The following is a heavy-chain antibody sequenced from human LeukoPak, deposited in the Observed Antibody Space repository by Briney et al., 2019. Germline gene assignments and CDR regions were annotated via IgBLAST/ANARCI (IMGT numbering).Heavy chain of an antibody. J-gene: IGHJ6*02. D-gene: IGHD3-16*01. CDR1: GFAFRSYV. V-gene: IGHV3-23*01. CDR2: IAAAGGGG. Sequence: GGSLRLSCAASGFAFRSYVMSWVRQAPGKGLEWVSAIAAAGGGGYYADSVKGRFTISRDNSKNTLYLQMNSLRAEDTAVYYCARIGGGWPLFYYYYGMDVWGQGTTVTVSS. CDR3: ARIGGGWPLFYYYYGMDV.